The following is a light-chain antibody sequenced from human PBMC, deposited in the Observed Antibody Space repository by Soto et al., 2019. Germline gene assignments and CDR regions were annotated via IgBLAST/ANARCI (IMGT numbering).Light chain of an antibody. CDR3: QQLSSYPIT. CDR1: QGISSF. Sequence: IQMTQSPSSVSASVGDRFTITCRASQGISSFLAWYQQKPGRAPNLLIYAASSLQSGVPSRFSGSGSGTDFTLTISSLQPEDFATYYCQQLSSYPITFGQGTRLEIK. V-gene: IGKV1-9*01. CDR2: AAS. J-gene: IGKJ5*01.